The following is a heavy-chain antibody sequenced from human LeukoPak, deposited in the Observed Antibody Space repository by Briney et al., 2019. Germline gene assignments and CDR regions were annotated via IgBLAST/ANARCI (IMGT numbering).Heavy chain of an antibody. D-gene: IGHD5-18*01. J-gene: IGHJ4*02. CDR3: ARSAYNYGYVYFDH. CDR1: GYTFTGCF. Sequence: GASVKVSCKASGYTFTGCFIHYVRQAPGQGLEWMGWIDPNRDNIRYSETFKDRVTMTRDTSINTAYMELSWLRSDDTAVYYCARSAYNYGYVYFDHWGQGTLVIVSS. CDR2: IDPNRDNI. V-gene: IGHV1-2*02.